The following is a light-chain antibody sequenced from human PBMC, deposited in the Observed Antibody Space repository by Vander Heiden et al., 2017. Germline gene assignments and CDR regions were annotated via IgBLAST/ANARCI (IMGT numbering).Light chain of an antibody. V-gene: IGKV1-39*01. CDR3: QQTYTTPRT. Sequence: DIQMTQSPSSLSASVGDRVTITCRASLTINSYLNWYQLKPGRAPTLLIYDTSSLQSGVPSRFSGSGSGTDFSLTISSLQPEDSSTYYCQQTYTTPRTFGQGTKVEIK. CDR1: LTINSY. CDR2: DTS. J-gene: IGKJ1*01.